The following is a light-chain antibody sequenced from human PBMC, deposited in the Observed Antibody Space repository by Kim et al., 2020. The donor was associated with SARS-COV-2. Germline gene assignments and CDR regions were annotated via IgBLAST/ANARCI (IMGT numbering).Light chain of an antibody. CDR1: QCISTR. CDR2: DAV. J-gene: IGKJ2*02. CDR3: QRYDDYSCS. Sequence: APVGDKVTLSVRASQCISTRLAWYQQKPGTAPKLLIYDAVTLQSGVPPRFSGSGSETEFSLTISSLQPDDFATYYCQRYDDYSCSFGQGTKMDIK. V-gene: IGKV1-5*01.